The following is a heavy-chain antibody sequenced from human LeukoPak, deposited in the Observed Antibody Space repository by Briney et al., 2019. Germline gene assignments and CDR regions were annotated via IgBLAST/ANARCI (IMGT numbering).Heavy chain of an antibody. CDR3: AREIPAATWYFDL. Sequence: PSETLSLTCTVSGASINSYYWNWLRQPPGKGLEWIGSIYYSGSTYYNPSLKSRVTISVDTSKNQFSLKLSSVTAADTAVYYCAREIPAATWYFDLWGRGTLVTVSS. CDR2: IYYSGST. CDR1: GASINSYY. V-gene: IGHV4-59*12. D-gene: IGHD2-2*01. J-gene: IGHJ2*01.